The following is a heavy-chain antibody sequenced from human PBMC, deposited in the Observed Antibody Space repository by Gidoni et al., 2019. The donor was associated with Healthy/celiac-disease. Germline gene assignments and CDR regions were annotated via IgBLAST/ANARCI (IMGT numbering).Heavy chain of an antibody. Sequence: ESGGGVVQPGRSLSLSCAASGFTFSSYGMHWVRQAPGKGLEWVAVIWYDGSNKYYADSVKGRFTISRDNSKNTLYLQMNSLRAEDTAVYYCARDGYYGSGSYYIPINYYYYGMDVWGQGTTVTVSS. CDR2: IWYDGSNK. J-gene: IGHJ6*02. CDR3: ARDGYYGSGSYYIPINYYYYGMDV. V-gene: IGHV3-33*01. D-gene: IGHD3-10*01. CDR1: GFTFSSYG.